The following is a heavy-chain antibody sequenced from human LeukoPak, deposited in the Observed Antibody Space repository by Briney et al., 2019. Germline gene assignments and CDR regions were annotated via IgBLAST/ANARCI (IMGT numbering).Heavy chain of an antibody. CDR2: ISGSGGST. CDR1: GFTFTNAW. J-gene: IGHJ4*02. D-gene: IGHD6-19*01. V-gene: IGHV3-23*01. Sequence: GGSLTLSCAASGFTFTNAWMTWVRQAPGKGLEWVSAISGSGGSTYYADSVKGRFTISRDNSKNTLYLQMNSLRAEDTAVYYCAVPRVAGLSGGVDYWGQGTLVTVSS. CDR3: AVPRVAGLSGGVDY.